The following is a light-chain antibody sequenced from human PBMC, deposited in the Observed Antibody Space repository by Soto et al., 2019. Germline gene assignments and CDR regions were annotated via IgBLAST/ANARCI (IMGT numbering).Light chain of an antibody. CDR2: AAS. CDR3: QQDGSSRYT. CDR1: QSVSSRY. V-gene: IGKV3-20*01. J-gene: IGKJ2*01. Sequence: VLTQSPGPLSLSPGEITTLSCSASQSVSSRYLACYQQKPGKSPRLLIYAASSMDTGIPARFSGSGSGTDFTLTISSLEPEDFAEYYCQQDGSSRYTFGQGTKLEIK.